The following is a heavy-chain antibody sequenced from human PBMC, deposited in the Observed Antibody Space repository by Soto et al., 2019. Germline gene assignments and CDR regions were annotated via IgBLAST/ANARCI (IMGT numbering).Heavy chain of an antibody. V-gene: IGHV1-69*13. Sequence: SVKVSCKSSGGTFSSYAISWVRQAPGQGLEWMGGIIPIFGTANYAQKFQGRVTITADESTSTAYMELSSLRSEDTAVYYCARSTNYDSRGYYSQWGQGSLVIVSS. J-gene: IGHJ4*02. CDR2: IIPIFGTA. CDR1: GGTFSSYA. CDR3: ARSTNYDSRGYYSQ. D-gene: IGHD3-22*01.